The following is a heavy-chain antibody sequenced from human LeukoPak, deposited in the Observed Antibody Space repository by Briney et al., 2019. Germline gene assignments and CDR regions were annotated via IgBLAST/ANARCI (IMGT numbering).Heavy chain of an antibody. J-gene: IGHJ4*02. D-gene: IGHD6-19*01. CDR2: ISGSSGST. CDR3: AKGLGSGWYEVDY. CDR1: GXTFSSHV. V-gene: IGHV3-23*01. Sequence: GGSLRLSCAASGXTFSSHVMNWVRQPPGKGLEWVSAISGSSGSTYYADSVKGRFTISRDNSKNTLYVQMNSLRVEDTAVYYCAKGLGSGWYEVDYWGQGTLVTVSS.